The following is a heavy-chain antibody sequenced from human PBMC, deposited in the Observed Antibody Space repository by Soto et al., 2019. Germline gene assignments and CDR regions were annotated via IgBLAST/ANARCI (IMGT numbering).Heavy chain of an antibody. D-gene: IGHD2-2*02. Sequence: ASVKVSCKASGGTFSSYAISWVRQAPGQGLEWMGGIIPIFGTANYAQKFQGRVTITADESTSTAYMELSSLRSEDTAVYYCARGHCSSTSCYKQPPYYYYYYGMDVWGQGTTDTVSS. CDR3: ARGHCSSTSCYKQPPYYYYYYGMDV. J-gene: IGHJ6*02. V-gene: IGHV1-69*13. CDR2: IIPIFGTA. CDR1: GGTFSSYA.